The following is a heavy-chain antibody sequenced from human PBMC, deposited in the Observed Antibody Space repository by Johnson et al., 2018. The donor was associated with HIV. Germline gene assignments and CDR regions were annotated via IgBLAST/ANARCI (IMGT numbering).Heavy chain of an antibody. J-gene: IGHJ3*02. CDR3: AKALGGYAFDI. D-gene: IGHD3-3*01. V-gene: IGHV3-20*04. Sequence: VQLVESGGGVVRPGGSLRLSCAASGFTFDDYGMSWVRQAPGKGLEWVSGSNWTGDSTGYADSVKGRFNISRDNAKNTLYRQMNSLRAEDTAVYYCAKALGGYAFDIWGQGTMVTVSS. CDR2: SNWTGDST. CDR1: GFTFDDYG.